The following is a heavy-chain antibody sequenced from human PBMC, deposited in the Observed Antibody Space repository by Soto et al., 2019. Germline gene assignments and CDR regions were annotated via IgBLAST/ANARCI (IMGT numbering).Heavy chain of an antibody. J-gene: IGHJ5*02. Sequence: LRLSCAASGFTFSSYSMNWVRQAPGKGLEWVSSISSSSSYIYYADSVKGRFTISRDNAKNSLYLQMNSLRAEDTAVYYCASLYYDSSGYSHPWGQGTLVTVSS. D-gene: IGHD3-22*01. V-gene: IGHV3-21*01. CDR1: GFTFSSYS. CDR2: ISSSSSYI. CDR3: ASLYYDSSGYSHP.